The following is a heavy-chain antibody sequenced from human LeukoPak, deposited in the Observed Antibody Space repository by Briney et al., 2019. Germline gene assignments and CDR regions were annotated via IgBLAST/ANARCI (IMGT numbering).Heavy chain of an antibody. V-gene: IGHV4-34*01. CDR3: ARATYYGSGSGRSYYYYYYMDV. CDR1: GGSFSGYY. J-gene: IGHJ6*03. CDR2: INHSGTT. D-gene: IGHD3-10*01. Sequence: SETLSLTCAVYGGSFSGYYWSWIRQPPGKGLEWIGEINHSGTTNYNPSLESRVTISVDTSKNQFSLKLSSVTAADTAVYYCARATYYGSGSGRSYYYYYYMDVWGKGTTVTISS.